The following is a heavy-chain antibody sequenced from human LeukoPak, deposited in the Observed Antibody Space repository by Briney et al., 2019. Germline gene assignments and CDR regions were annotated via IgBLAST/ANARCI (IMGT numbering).Heavy chain of an antibody. CDR3: ASGAWAARLNS. CDR1: GGSISSSSYY. D-gene: IGHD4-23*01. J-gene: IGHJ4*02. V-gene: IGHV4-39*01. Sequence: PSETLSLTCTVSGGSISSSSYYWGWIRQPPGKGLEWIGSIYYSGTTYYNPSLKSRVTISLDTSKNQFSLKLSSVTAADTAVYFCASGAWAARLNSWAQGALVIVSS. CDR2: IYYSGTT.